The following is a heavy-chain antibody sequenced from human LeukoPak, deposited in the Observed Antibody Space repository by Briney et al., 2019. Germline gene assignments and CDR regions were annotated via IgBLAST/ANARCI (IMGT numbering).Heavy chain of an antibody. Sequence: GASVKVSCKASGYTFTSYGISWVRQAPGQGLEWMGWISAYNGNTNYAQKLQGRVTMTTDTSTSTAYMELRSLRSDDTAVYYCARDLYYYGSGSLLRFDYWGQGTLVTVSS. D-gene: IGHD3-10*01. CDR2: ISAYNGNT. J-gene: IGHJ4*02. CDR1: GYTFTSYG. CDR3: ARDLYYYGSGSLLRFDY. V-gene: IGHV1-18*01.